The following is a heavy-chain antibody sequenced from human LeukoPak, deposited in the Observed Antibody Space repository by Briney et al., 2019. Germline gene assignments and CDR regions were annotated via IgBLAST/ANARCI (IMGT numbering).Heavy chain of an antibody. CDR1: GFTFSNYE. J-gene: IGHJ4*02. Sequence: GGSLRLSCAASGFTFSNYEMNWARQTPGKGLEWVSYISSSGNTRYYVDSVKGRFTISRDNAKNSLYLQMNSLRAEDTAVYYCARDYGGSSPFDYWGQGTLVTVSS. V-gene: IGHV3-48*03. D-gene: IGHD4-23*01. CDR3: ARDYGGSSPFDY. CDR2: ISSSGNTR.